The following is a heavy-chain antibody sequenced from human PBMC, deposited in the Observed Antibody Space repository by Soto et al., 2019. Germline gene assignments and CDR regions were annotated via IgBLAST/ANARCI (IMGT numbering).Heavy chain of an antibody. D-gene: IGHD6-19*01. V-gene: IGHV3-23*01. CDR2: ISVSGGST. CDR3: AKEGEHSSGWANFDY. Sequence: EVPLLESGGGLVQPGGSLRLSCAASGFTFSSYAMSWVRQAPGKGLEWVSAISVSGGSTYYADSVKGRFTISRDNSKNTLYLQMNSLRAEDTAVYYCAKEGEHSSGWANFDYWGQGTLVTVSS. CDR1: GFTFSSYA. J-gene: IGHJ4*02.